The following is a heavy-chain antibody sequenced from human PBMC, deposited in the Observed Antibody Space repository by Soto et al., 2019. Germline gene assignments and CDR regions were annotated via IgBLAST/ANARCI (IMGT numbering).Heavy chain of an antibody. J-gene: IGHJ4*02. CDR3: ATIRPYYDILTGYFGDYFDY. V-gene: IGHV1-24*01. CDR2: FDPEDGET. D-gene: IGHD3-9*01. Sequence: ASVKVSCKVSGYTLTELSMHWVRQTPGKGLEWMGGFDPEDGETIYAQKFQGRVTMTEDTSTDTAYMELSSLRSEDTAVYYCATIRPYYDILTGYFGDYFDYWGQGTLVTVSS. CDR1: GYTLTELS.